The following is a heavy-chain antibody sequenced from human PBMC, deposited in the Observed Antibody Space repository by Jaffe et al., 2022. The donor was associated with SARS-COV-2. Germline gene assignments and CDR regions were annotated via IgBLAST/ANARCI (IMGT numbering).Heavy chain of an antibody. V-gene: IGHV3-33*01. CDR2: IWYDGSNK. J-gene: IGHJ6*02. CDR3: ARDPDKGVLDSMDV. Sequence: QVQLVESGGGVVQPGRSLRLSCAASGFTFSSYGMHWVRQAPGKGLEWVAVIWYDGSNKYYADSVKGRFTISRDNSKNTLYLQMNSLRAEDTAVYYCARDPDKGVLDSMDVWGQGTTVTVSS. D-gene: IGHD2-8*02. CDR1: GFTFSSYG.